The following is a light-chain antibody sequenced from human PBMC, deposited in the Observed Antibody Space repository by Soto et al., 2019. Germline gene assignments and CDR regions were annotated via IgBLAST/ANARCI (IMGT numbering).Light chain of an antibody. CDR3: QQYDNLPSS. CDR2: DAY. CDR1: QDINNY. J-gene: IGKJ3*01. V-gene: IGKV1-33*01. Sequence: DIQMTQSPSSLSASVGDRVTITCQASQDINNYLNWYQQKPGKAPKLLIYDAYILETGVPSRFSGSGSGTDFTFTISSLQPEDIATYYCQQYDNLPSSFGPGTKVDLK.